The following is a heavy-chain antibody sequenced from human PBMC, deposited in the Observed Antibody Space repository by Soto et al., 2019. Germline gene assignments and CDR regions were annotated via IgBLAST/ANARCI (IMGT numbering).Heavy chain of an antibody. J-gene: IGHJ3*02. D-gene: IGHD6-19*01. CDR3: AKDLSSGWYGAFDI. V-gene: IGHV3-23*01. CDR2: ITGSGDGT. Sequence: GGSLRLSCTASGFTFSTYGMSWVRQAPGKGLEWVSGITGSGDGTYYADSLKGRFTISRDNSKNTLYLQMDSLRGEDTAVYYCAKDLSSGWYGAFDIWGQGTMVTVSS. CDR1: GFTFSTYG.